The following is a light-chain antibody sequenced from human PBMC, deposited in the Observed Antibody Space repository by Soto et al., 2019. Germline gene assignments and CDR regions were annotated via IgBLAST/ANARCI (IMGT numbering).Light chain of an antibody. CDR1: QTIYSN. CDR3: QQYQNLWT. J-gene: IGKJ1*01. CDR2: RAS. V-gene: IGKV3-15*01. Sequence: EIVLTQSPGTLSWSPGERATLSCRAGQTIYSNVAWYQQRPGQAPRLLIYRASTRATGVPARFSGSGSGTEFTLTISGLQSEDFALYYCQQYQNLWTFGQGTKVDIK.